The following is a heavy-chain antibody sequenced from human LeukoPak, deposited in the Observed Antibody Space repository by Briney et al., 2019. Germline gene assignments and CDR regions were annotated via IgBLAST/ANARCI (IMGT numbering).Heavy chain of an antibody. Sequence: ASVKVSCKASGYTFTGYYMHWVRQAPGQGLEWMGWINPNSGGTSYAQKFQGRVTMTRDTSISTAYMELSRLRSDDTAVYYCARGYYYGSGSYPLPPNFDYWGQGTLVTVSS. CDR3: ARGYYYGSGSYPLPPNFDY. D-gene: IGHD3-10*01. V-gene: IGHV1-2*02. CDR2: INPNSGGT. J-gene: IGHJ4*02. CDR1: GYTFTGYY.